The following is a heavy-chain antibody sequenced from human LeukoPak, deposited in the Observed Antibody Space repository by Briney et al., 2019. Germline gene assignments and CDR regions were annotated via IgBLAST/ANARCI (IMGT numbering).Heavy chain of an antibody. CDR3: ARLLITMVRGVIIHTLDY. D-gene: IGHD3-10*01. Sequence: PSETLSLTCTVSGGSISSYYWSWIRQPPGKGLEWIGYIYYSGSTNYNPSLKSRVTISVDTSKNQFSLKLSSVTAADTAVYYCARLLITMVRGVIIHTLDYWGRGTLVTVSS. J-gene: IGHJ4*02. V-gene: IGHV4-59*01. CDR1: GGSISSYY. CDR2: IYYSGST.